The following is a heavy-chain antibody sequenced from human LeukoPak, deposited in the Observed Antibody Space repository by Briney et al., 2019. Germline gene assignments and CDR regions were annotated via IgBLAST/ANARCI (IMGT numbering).Heavy chain of an antibody. J-gene: IGHJ3*02. CDR2: ISSSSSYI. D-gene: IGHD6-19*01. CDR3: ARVSGYSSGLDAFDI. CDR1: GFTFSSYS. Sequence: GGSLRLSCAASGFTFSSYSMNWVRQAPGKGLEWVSSISSSSSYIYYADSMKGRFTISRDNAKNSLYLQMNSLRAEDTAVYYCARVSGYSSGLDAFDIWGQGTMVTVSS. V-gene: IGHV3-21*01.